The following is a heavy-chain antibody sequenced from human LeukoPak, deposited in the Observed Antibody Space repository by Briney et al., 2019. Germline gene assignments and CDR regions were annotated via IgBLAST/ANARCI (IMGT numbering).Heavy chain of an antibody. CDR1: GGSISSYY. D-gene: IGHD3-9*01. V-gene: IGHV4-59*01. J-gene: IGHJ4*02. CDR3: AEGTGYFDPFDY. Sequence: SETLSVTCTVSGGSISSYYWSWIRQPPGKGLEWIGYIYYSGSTNYNPSLKSRVTISVDTSKNQFSLKLSSVTAADTAVYYCAEGTGYFDPFDYWGQGTLVTVSS. CDR2: IYYSGST.